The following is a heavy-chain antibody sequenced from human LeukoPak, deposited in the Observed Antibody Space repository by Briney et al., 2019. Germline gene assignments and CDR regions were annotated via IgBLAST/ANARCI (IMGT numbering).Heavy chain of an antibody. V-gene: IGHV4-34*01. Sequence: PSETLSLTCTVSGGSISSYYWSWIRQPPGKGLEWIGEINHSGSTNYNPSLKSRVTISVDTSKNQFSLKLSSVTAADTAVYYCARGIGGFWSGYLNYWGQGTLVTVSS. CDR3: ARGIGGFWSGYLNY. CDR1: GGSISSYY. D-gene: IGHD3-3*01. CDR2: INHSGST. J-gene: IGHJ4*02.